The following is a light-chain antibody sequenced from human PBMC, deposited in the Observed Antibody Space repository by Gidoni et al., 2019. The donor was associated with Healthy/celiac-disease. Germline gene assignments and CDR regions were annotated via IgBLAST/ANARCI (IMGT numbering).Light chain of an antibody. CDR2: AAS. CDR3: QKYNSAPPWT. Sequence: DIQMTQSQSSLSASVGDRVTITCRASQGISNYFAWYQQKPGKVPKLLIYAASTLQSGVPSRFSGSGSGTDFTLTISSLQPEDVATYYCQKYNSAPPWTFXQXTKVEIK. V-gene: IGKV1-27*01. CDR1: QGISNY. J-gene: IGKJ1*01.